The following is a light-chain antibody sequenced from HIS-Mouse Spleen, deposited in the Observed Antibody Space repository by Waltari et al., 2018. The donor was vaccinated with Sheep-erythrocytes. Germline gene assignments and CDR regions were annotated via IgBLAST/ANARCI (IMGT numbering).Light chain of an antibody. CDR2: SNN. V-gene: IGLV1-44*01. Sequence: SVLTQPPSASGTPGHMVTIPCSGSRSHIGSNPATWYQQLPGTAPKRLIYSNNQRPSGVPDRFSGSKSGTSASLAISGLQSEDEADYYCAAWDDSLNGPVFGGGTKLTVL. J-gene: IGLJ3*02. CDR1: RSHIGSNP. CDR3: AAWDDSLNGPV.